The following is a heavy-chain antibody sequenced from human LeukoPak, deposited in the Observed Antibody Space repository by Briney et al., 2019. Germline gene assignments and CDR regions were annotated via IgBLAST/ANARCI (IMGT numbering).Heavy chain of an antibody. D-gene: IGHD3-10*01. V-gene: IGHV1-2*02. CDR1: GYTFTGYY. CDR2: INPNSGGT. J-gene: IGHJ5*02. CDR3: ARGKYGSGSSGWFDP. Sequence: ASVKVSCKASGYTFTGYYMHWVRQAPGQGLEWMGWINPNSGGTNYAQKFQGRVTMTRDTSISTAYMELSRLRSDDTAVYYCARGKYGSGSSGWFDPWGQGTLVTVSS.